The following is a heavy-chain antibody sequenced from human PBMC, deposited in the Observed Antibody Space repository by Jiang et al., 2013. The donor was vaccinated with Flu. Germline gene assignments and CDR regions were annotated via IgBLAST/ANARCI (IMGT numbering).Heavy chain of an antibody. CDR3: ARDPAGRPAAGTPDFDY. V-gene: IGHV1-2*02. CDR1: GYTFTGYY. D-gene: IGHD6-13*01. J-gene: IGHJ4*02. CDR2: INPNSGGT. Sequence: EVKKPGAPVKVSCKASGYTFTGYYMHWVRQAPGQGLEWMGWINPNSGGTNYAQKFQGRVTMTRDTSISTAYMELSRLRSDDTAVYYCARDPAGRPAAGTPDFDYWGQGTLVTVSS.